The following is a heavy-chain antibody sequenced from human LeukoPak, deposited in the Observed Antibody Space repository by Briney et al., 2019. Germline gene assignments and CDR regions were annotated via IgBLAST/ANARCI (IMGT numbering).Heavy chain of an antibody. Sequence: SETLSLTCTVSGGSISSSSYYWGWIRQPPGKGLEWIGSIYYSGSTYYNPSLKSRVTISVDTSKNQFSLKLSSVTAADTAVYYCAREDLTYYYGSGSYFTPPVYYYYGMDVWGQGTTVTVSS. J-gene: IGHJ6*02. CDR2: IYYSGST. CDR1: GGSISSSSYY. V-gene: IGHV4-39*07. CDR3: AREDLTYYYGSGSYFTPPVYYYYGMDV. D-gene: IGHD3-10*01.